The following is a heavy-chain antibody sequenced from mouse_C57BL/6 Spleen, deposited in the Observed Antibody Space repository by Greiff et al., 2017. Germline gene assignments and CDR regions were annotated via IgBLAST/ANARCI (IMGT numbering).Heavy chain of an antibody. D-gene: IGHD2-3*01. CDR2: IDPSDSYT. CDR3: ARSGDGYYHWYFDV. Sequence: VKLLESGAELVMPGASVKLSCKASGYTFTSYWMHWVKQRPGQGLEWIGEIDPSDSYTNYNQKFKGKSTLTVDKSSSTACMRHSSLTSEDSAVYYCARSGDGYYHWYFDVWGTGTTVTVSS. V-gene: IGHV1-69*01. J-gene: IGHJ1*03. CDR1: GYTFTSYW.